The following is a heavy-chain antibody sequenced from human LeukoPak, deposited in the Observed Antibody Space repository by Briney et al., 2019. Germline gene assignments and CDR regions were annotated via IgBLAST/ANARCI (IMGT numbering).Heavy chain of an antibody. V-gene: IGHV3-21*01. CDR2: ISSSSYYI. Sequence: GGSLSLSCTASGFTFSTYTMNWVRQAPGKGLEWVSSISSSSYYIYYADSVKGRFTISRDNAKDSLYLQMNRLRAEDTAVYYCARGTVTMVDYWGQGTLVTVSS. CDR3: ARGTVTMVDY. D-gene: IGHD3-10*01. J-gene: IGHJ4*02. CDR1: GFTFSTYT.